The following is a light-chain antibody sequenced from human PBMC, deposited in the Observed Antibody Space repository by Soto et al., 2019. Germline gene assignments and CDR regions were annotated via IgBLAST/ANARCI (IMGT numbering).Light chain of an antibody. CDR3: QQYGSSWT. V-gene: IGKV3-20*01. CDR2: GAS. CDR1: QRVSSSY. Sequence: EIELTQSPGTLSLSPVEKATLSCRASQRVSSSYLAWYQQKPGQAPRLLIYGASSRATGIPDRFNGSGYGTDFTLTISRLEPEDCAVYYCQQYGSSWTFGKGTKVDIK. J-gene: IGKJ1*01.